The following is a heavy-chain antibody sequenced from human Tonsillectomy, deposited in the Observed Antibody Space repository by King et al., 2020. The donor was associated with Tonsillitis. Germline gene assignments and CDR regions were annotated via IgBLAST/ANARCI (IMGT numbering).Heavy chain of an antibody. V-gene: IGHV3-23*04. Sequence: VQLVESGGGLVQPGGSLRLSCAASGCTFSSYAMSWVRQAPGKGLEWVSAISGSGGSIYYADSVKGRFTISRDNSKNTLYLQLNSLRAEDTAVYYCAKDWGSKGVVITHDAFDIWGQGTMVTVSS. CDR3: AKDWGSKGVVITHDAFDI. J-gene: IGHJ3*02. D-gene: IGHD3-22*01. CDR2: ISGSGGSI. CDR1: GCTFSSYA.